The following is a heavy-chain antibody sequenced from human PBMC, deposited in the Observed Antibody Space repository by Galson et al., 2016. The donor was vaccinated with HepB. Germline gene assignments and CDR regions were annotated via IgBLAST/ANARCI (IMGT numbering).Heavy chain of an antibody. CDR1: GFTFSGYW. CDR3: ARESGWSFDY. Sequence: SLRLSCAASGFTFSGYWMTWVRQAPGKGLEWVAIIKSDGSQKYYVDSVKGRFTISRDNGKNSLYLQMNSLRAEDTAVYYCARESGWSFDYWGQGALVTVS. D-gene: IGHD6-19*01. J-gene: IGHJ4*02. CDR2: IKSDGSQK. V-gene: IGHV3-7*01.